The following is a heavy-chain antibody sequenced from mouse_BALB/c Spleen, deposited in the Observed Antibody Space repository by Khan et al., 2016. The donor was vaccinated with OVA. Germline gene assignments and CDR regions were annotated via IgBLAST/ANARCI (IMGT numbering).Heavy chain of an antibody. CDR1: GYTFTNYG. D-gene: IGHD2-10*01. Sequence: VQLVESGPELKKPGETVKISCKASGYTFTNYGMNWVKQSPGKALKWMGWINTYTGEPTYADDFKGRFAFSLETSASTAYLLINNLKDENTATYSCARPPYFAYTLDHWGQGTSVTVSS. J-gene: IGHJ4*01. V-gene: IGHV9-3-1*01. CDR2: INTYTGEP. CDR3: ARPPYFAYTLDH.